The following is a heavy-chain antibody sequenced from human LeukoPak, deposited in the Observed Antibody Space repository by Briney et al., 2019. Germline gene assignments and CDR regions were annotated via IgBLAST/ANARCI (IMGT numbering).Heavy chain of an antibody. CDR2: INPNSGGT. D-gene: IGHD3-22*01. CDR3: ARGARDYYDSSGYNAFDI. J-gene: IGHJ3*02. CDR1: GYTFTGYY. Sequence: ASVKVSCKASGYTFTGYYMHWVRQAPGQGLEWMGWINPNSGGTNYAQKFQGRVTMTRDTSISTAYMELSRLRSDDTAVYYCARGARDYYDSSGYNAFDIWGQGTMVTVSS. V-gene: IGHV1-2*02.